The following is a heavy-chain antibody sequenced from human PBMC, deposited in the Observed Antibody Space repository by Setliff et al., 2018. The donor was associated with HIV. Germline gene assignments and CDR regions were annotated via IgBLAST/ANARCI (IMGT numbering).Heavy chain of an antibody. V-gene: IGHV4-39*01. CDR1: GGSISSYY. D-gene: IGHD3-10*01. CDR2: VYYTGST. CDR3: ARHMALYYYMDV. J-gene: IGHJ6*03. Sequence: SETLSLTCTVSGGSISSYYWNWIRQPPGKGPEWIGGVYYTGSTDYNPSLQSRVTISADTSKNQCTLQPRSVTASDTAVYYCARHMALYYYMDVWGRGTTVTVSS.